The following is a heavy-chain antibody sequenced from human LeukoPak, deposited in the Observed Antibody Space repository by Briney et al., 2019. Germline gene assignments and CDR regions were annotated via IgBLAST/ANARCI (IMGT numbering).Heavy chain of an antibody. CDR1: GFTISSYW. CDR3: ARGPTDFDASDI. V-gene: IGHV3-7*01. Sequence: GGSLRLSCAASGFTISSYWMSWVRQVPGKGLESVAHIKHDGSETYYVDTVRGRFIISRDNAKNSLYPQMNSLRVEDTAVYHCARGPTDFDASDIWGHGTLVTVSS. J-gene: IGHJ3*02. CDR2: IKHDGSET.